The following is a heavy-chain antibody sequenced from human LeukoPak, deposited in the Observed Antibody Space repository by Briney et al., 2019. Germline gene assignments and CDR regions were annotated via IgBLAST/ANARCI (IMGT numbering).Heavy chain of an antibody. CDR3: AKGLRRRNYYDSSGYLGFDY. CDR1: GFTFSSYA. CDR2: ISSSGGST. D-gene: IGHD3-22*01. Sequence: GGSLRLSCAASGFTFSSYAMSWVRQAPGKGLEWVSAISSSGGSTYYADSVKGRFTISRDNSKNTLYLQMNSLRAEDTAVYYCAKGLRRRNYYDSSGYLGFDYWGQGTLVTVSS. V-gene: IGHV3-23*01. J-gene: IGHJ4*02.